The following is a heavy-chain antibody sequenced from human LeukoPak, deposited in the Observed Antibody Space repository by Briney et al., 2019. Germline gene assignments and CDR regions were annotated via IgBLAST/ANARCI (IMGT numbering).Heavy chain of an antibody. J-gene: IGHJ4*02. CDR2: ISSGSSTL. V-gene: IGHV3-48*02. D-gene: IGHD3-16*01. CDR1: GFTFSTFS. CDR3: ARDWGSLYYFDY. Sequence: PGGSLRLSCAASGFTFSTFSMNWFRQAPGRGLEWISYISSGSSTLFYADSVKGRFTVSRDNAKNSLYLQMSRLRDEDTAMYYCARDWGSLYYFDYWGRGTLVSVSS.